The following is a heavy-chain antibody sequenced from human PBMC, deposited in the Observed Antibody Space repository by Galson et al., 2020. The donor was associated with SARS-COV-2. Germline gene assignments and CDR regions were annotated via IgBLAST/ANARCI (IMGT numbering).Heavy chain of an antibody. Sequence: GESLKISCAASGFSFRDYWMHWVRQAPGKGLVWVSRINSYGNSTNYADSVRGRFIVSRDNAKNMLYLQMNSLRAEDTAVYYCVRHSSGDYWGQGTLVTVSS. CDR1: GFSFRDYW. V-gene: IGHV3-74*01. D-gene: IGHD3-22*01. J-gene: IGHJ4*02. CDR2: INSYGNST. CDR3: VRHSSGDY.